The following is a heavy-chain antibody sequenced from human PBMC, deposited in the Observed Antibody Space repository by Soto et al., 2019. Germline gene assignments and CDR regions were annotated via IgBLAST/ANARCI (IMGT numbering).Heavy chain of an antibody. CDR1: GFTVSSNY. D-gene: IGHD6-6*01. Sequence: GGSLRLSCAASGFTVSSNYMSWVRQAPGKGLEWVSVIYSGGSTYYADSVKGRFTISRDNSKNTLYLQMNSLRAEDTAVYYCARDQVAARPPVYYYYYMDVWGKGTTVTVSS. CDR2: IYSGGST. CDR3: ARDQVAARPPVYYYYYMDV. V-gene: IGHV3-66*01. J-gene: IGHJ6*03.